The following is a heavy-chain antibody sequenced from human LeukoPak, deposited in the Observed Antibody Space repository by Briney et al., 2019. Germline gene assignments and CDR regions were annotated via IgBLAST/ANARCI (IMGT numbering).Heavy chain of an antibody. V-gene: IGHV1-18*01. CDR1: VYTFTGYG. Sequence: GASVKVSCKASVYTFTGYGSSWVRQAPGQGLERMGLISAYNGNTNYAQQLQGRVTMTTDTSTSTAYMELRSLRSDDTAVYYCARVGQLLWAGGGYFDYWGQGTLVTVSS. J-gene: IGHJ4*02. CDR2: ISAYNGNT. D-gene: IGHD2-2*01. CDR3: ARVGQLLWAGGGYFDY.